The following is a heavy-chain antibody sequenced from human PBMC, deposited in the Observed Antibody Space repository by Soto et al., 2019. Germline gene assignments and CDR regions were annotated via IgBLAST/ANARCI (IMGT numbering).Heavy chain of an antibody. J-gene: IGHJ4*02. CDR2: IDPSDSYT. D-gene: IGHD3-22*01. CDR3: ALVVDGLFYSDY. Sequence: LGESLKISCKGSGYRFSSYWISWVRQMPGKGLEWMGRIDPSDSYTDYTPSFKGQVTVSADKSIRTAYLQWSSLKASDTAMYYCALVVDGLFYSDYWGQGTPVTVSS. V-gene: IGHV5-10-1*04. CDR1: GYRFSSYW.